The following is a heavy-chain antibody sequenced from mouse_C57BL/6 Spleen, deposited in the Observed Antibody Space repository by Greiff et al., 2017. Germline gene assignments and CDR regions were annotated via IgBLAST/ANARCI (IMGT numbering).Heavy chain of an antibody. Sequence: QVQLQQSGAELVKPGASVKLSCKASGYTFTEYTIHWVKQRSGQGLELSGWFSPGSGSKKCNEKFKDKATLTADKSSSTVYMELSRLTSEDSAVYFCARHPTVSYAMDYWGQGTSVTVSS. D-gene: IGHD1-1*01. J-gene: IGHJ4*01. V-gene: IGHV1-62-2*01. CDR3: ARHPTVSYAMDY. CDR1: GYTFTEYT. CDR2: FSPGSGSK.